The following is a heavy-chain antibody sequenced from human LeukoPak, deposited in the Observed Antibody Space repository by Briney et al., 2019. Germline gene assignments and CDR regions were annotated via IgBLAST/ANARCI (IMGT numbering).Heavy chain of an antibody. D-gene: IGHD3-3*01. J-gene: IGHJ5*02. CDR2: ISSSSSTI. CDR3: ARDGADDFWGGHFNWFDP. V-gene: IGHV3-48*01. Sequence: PGGSLRLSCAASGFTFSSYSMNWVRQAPGKGLEWVSYISSSSSTIYYADSVKGRFTISRDNAKNSLYLQMNSLRAEDTAVYYCARDGADDFWGGHFNWFDPWGQGTLVTVSS. CDR1: GFTFSSYS.